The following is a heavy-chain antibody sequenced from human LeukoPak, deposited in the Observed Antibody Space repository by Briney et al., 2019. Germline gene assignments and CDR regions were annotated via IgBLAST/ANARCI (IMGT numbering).Heavy chain of an antibody. V-gene: IGHV3-21*04. CDR1: GFTFNSYW. CDR3: VRDRGTYRPIDY. D-gene: IGHD1-26*01. CDR2: ISYTGTYI. J-gene: IGHJ4*02. Sequence: PGGSLRLSCAASGFTFNSYWMSWVRQAPGKGLEWVSSISYTGTYIYYADSVKGRFTISRDNAQNSLYLQMNSLRAEDTAIYYCVRDRGTYRPIDYWGQGTLVTVSS.